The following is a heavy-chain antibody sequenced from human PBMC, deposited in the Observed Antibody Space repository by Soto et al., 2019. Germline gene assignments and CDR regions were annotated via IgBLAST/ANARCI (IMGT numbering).Heavy chain of an antibody. CDR1: GLTFSSYS. CDR3: ARDVRGSDWYYFDY. Sequence: EVQLVESGGGLVQPGGSLRLSCAASGLTFSSYSMNWVRQATGMGLEWISYISSCSSTIYYADSVKGRFTISRDNAKNSLYLQMNSLRAEDTAVYYCARDVRGSDWYYFDYWGQGTLVTVSS. D-gene: IGHD6-19*01. CDR2: ISSCSSTI. J-gene: IGHJ4*02. V-gene: IGHV3-48*01.